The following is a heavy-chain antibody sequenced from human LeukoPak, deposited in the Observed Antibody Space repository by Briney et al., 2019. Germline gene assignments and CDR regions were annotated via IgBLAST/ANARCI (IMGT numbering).Heavy chain of an antibody. CDR3: ARYYYDSSGYYRLAHDAFDI. CDR2: MNPNSGNT. D-gene: IGHD3-22*01. J-gene: IGHJ3*02. CDR1: GYTFTSYD. Sequence: SVKVSCKASGYTFTSYDINWVRQATGQGLEWMGWMNPNSGNTGYAQKFQGRVTMTRNTSISTAYMELSGLRSEDTAVYYCARYYYDSSGYYRLAHDAFDIWGQGTMVTVSS. V-gene: IGHV1-8*01.